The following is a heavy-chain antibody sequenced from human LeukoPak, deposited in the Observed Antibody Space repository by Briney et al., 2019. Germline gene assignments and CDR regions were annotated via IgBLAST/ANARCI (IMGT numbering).Heavy chain of an antibody. CDR3: ARESSGWYLYYFDY. Sequence: SQTLSLTCTVSGGSISSGSYYWSWIRQPAGKGLEWIGRIYTSGSTNYNPSLKSRVTISVDTSKNQFSLKLSSVTAADTAVYYCARESSGWYLYYFDYWGQGTLVTVSS. CDR1: GGSISSGSYY. V-gene: IGHV4-61*02. CDR2: IYTSGST. J-gene: IGHJ4*02. D-gene: IGHD6-19*01.